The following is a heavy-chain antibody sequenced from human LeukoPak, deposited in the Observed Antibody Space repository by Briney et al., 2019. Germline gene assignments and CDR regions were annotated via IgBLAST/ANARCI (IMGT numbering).Heavy chain of an antibody. CDR2: INHSGST. CDR1: GGSFSGYY. D-gene: IGHD6-13*01. V-gene: IGHV4-34*01. J-gene: IGHJ4*02. Sequence: ASETLSLTCAVYGGSFSGYYWSWIRQPPGKGLEWIGEINHSGSTNYNPSLKSRVTISVDTSKNQFSLKLSSVTAVDTAVYYCAGDRSYSSSWLDYWGQGTLVTVSS. CDR3: AGDRSYSSSWLDY.